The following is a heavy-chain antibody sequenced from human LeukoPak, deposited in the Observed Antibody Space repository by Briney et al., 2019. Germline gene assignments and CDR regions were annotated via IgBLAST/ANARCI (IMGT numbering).Heavy chain of an antibody. CDR3: ARDINSSSLGY. V-gene: IGHV3-66*01. CDR1: EFSVGSNY. J-gene: IGHJ4*02. CDR2: IYSGGST. D-gene: IGHD6-13*01. Sequence: GGSLRLSCAASEFSVGSNYMTWVRQAPGKGLEWVSLIYSGGSTYYADSVKGRFTISRDNSKNTLYLQMNSLRAEDTAVYYCARDINSSSLGYWGQGTLVTVSS.